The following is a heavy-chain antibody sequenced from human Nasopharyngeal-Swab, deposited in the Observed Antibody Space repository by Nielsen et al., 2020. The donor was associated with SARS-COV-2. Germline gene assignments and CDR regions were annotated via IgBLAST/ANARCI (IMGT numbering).Heavy chain of an antibody. D-gene: IGHD3-22*01. J-gene: IGHJ4*02. CDR1: GFSFTSHG. CDR3: HLSSGYDGYINY. CDR2: IWYDGTNK. V-gene: IGHV3-33*01. Sequence: GESLKISCKASGFSFTSHGMHWVRQAPGKGLEWVAVIWYDGTNKFYADSVKGRFTISRDNSKNTLYLQMNSLRAEDTAMYYCHLSSGYDGYINYWGQGTLVTVSS.